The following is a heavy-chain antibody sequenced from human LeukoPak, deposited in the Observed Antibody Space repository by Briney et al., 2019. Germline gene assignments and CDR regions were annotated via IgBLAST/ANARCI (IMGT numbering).Heavy chain of an antibody. CDR3: ARDTVRGAYGMDV. V-gene: IGHV3-23*01. CDR1: GFTFDEYA. CDR2: ISGSGGST. J-gene: IGHJ6*02. Sequence: GGSLRLSWAASGFTFDEYAVGWDRQAPGKGRGWVSAISGSGGSTYYADSVKGRFTISRDNSKNTLYLQMNSLRAEDTAVYYCARDTVRGAYGMDVWGQGTTVTVSS. D-gene: IGHD1-26*01.